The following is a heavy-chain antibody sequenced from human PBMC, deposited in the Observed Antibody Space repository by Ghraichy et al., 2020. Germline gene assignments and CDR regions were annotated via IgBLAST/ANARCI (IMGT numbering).Heavy chain of an antibody. D-gene: IGHD3-9*01. V-gene: IGHV3-23*01. CDR2: ISTGGERT. J-gene: IGHJ4*02. CDR1: GFMFNNYV. Sequence: GGSLRLSCAASGFMFNNYVMGWVRQAPGKGLEWVSAISTGGERTYYADSVKGRFTISRANSKNTLYLQMNSLGAEDTDIYYCEKRSALTGFVEDWGQGTLVTVSS. CDR3: EKRSALTGFVED.